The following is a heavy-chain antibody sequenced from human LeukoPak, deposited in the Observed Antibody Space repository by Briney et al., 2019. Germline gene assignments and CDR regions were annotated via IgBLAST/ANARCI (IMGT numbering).Heavy chain of an antibody. CDR3: TSLVGSPTY. CDR2: IKSKRDGETT. J-gene: IGHJ4*02. CDR1: GFNFQYAW. V-gene: IGHV3-15*01. Sequence: GGSLRLSCVGSGFNFQYAWMTWVRQAPGKGLEWVGRIKSKRDGETTDYAALVKSRFSISRDDSKNTVYLQMNSLRTEDTAVYYCTSLVGSPTYWGQGTLVAVSS. D-gene: IGHD4-23*01.